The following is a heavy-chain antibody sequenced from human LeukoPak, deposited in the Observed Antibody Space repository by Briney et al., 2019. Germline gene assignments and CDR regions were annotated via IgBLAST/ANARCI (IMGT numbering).Heavy chain of an antibody. V-gene: IGHV1-69*13. Sequence: SVKVSCKASGGTFSSYAISWVRQAPGRGLEWMGGIIPIFGTANYAQKFQGRVTITADESTSTAYMELSSLRSEDTAVYYCAKDWRAAAGTLDYFDYWGQGTLVTVSS. CDR3: AKDWRAAAGTLDYFDY. J-gene: IGHJ4*02. CDR1: GGTFSSYA. CDR2: IIPIFGTA. D-gene: IGHD6-13*01.